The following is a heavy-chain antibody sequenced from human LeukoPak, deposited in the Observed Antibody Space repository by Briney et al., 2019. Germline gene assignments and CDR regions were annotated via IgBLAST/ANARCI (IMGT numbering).Heavy chain of an antibody. J-gene: IGHJ6*03. V-gene: IGHV3-66*02. CDR1: GFTVSNNY. CDR2: IYSGGST. D-gene: IGHD2-8*01. CDR3: AKDRCSNGIGCYYYYMDV. Sequence: PGGSLRLSCAASGFTVSNNYMNWVRQAPGKGLEWVSVIYSGGSTYYADSVKGRFSISRDNSKNILYLQMNSLRAEDTAVYYCAKDRCSNGIGCYYYYMDVWGKGTTVTISS.